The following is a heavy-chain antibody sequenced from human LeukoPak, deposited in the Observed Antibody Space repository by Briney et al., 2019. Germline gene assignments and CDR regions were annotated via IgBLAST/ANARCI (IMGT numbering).Heavy chain of an antibody. D-gene: IGHD3-3*01. CDR1: GGTFSSYA. V-gene: IGHV1-69*13. J-gene: IGHJ5*02. CDR2: IIPIFGTA. Sequence: SVKVSCKASGGTFSSYAISWVRQAPGQGLEWMGGIIPIFGTANYAQKFQGRVTITADESTSTAYMELSSLRSEDTAVYYCARDREVLRFLEWPLDNWFDPWGQGTLVTVSS. CDR3: ARDREVLRFLEWPLDNWFDP.